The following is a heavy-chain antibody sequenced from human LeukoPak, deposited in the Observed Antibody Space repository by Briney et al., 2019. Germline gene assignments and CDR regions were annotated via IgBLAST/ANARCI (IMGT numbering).Heavy chain of an antibody. J-gene: IGHJ5*02. D-gene: IGHD2-15*01. CDR3: ARDPNVGFDP. CDR2: ISSSSSTI. V-gene: IGHV3-48*02. Sequence: GGSLRLSCAASGFTVSSNYMNWVRQAPGKGLEWVSYISSSSSTIYYADSVKGRFTISRDNAKNSLYLQMNSLRDEDTAVYYCARDPNVGFDPWGQGILVTVSS. CDR1: GFTVSSNY.